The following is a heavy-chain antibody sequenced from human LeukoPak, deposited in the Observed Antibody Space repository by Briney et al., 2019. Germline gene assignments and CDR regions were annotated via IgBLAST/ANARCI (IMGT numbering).Heavy chain of an antibody. CDR2: IWYDGSNK. Sequence: GRSLRLSCAASGFTFSSYGMHWVRQAPGKGLEWVAVIWYDGSNKCYADSVKGRFTISRDNAKNSLYLQMNSLRAEDTAVYYCARGQTAMIMDYYYYGMDVWGQGTTVTVSS. J-gene: IGHJ6*02. CDR1: GFTFSSYG. V-gene: IGHV3-33*01. D-gene: IGHD5-18*01. CDR3: ARGQTAMIMDYYYYGMDV.